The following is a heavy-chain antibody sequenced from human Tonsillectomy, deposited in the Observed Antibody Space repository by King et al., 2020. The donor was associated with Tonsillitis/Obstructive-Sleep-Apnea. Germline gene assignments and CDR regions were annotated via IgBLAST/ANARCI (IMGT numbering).Heavy chain of an antibody. CDR3: AKSYYDILTGHYRDIDY. CDR2: IDPSDSYS. D-gene: IGHD3-9*01. V-gene: IGHV5-10-1*03. CDR1: GYSFTNYW. Sequence: VQLVESGAEVKKPGESLRISCKGSGYSFTNYWINWVRQMPGKGLEWMGRIDPSDSYSNYSPSFQGHVTISADKSISTAYLQWSSLKASDSAMYYCAKSYYDILTGHYRDIDYWGQGTLVTVSS. J-gene: IGHJ4*02.